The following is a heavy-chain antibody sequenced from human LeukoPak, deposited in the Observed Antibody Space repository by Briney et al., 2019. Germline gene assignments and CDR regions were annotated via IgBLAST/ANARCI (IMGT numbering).Heavy chain of an antibody. V-gene: IGHV1-2*02. CDR1: GYTFTGYY. CDR2: INPNSGGT. Sequence: ASVKVSCNASGYTFTGYYMHWVRQAPGQGLEWMGWINPNSGGTNYAQKFQGRVTMTRDTSISTAYMELSRLRSDDTAVYYCALGNYYDSSGYYLAFDIWGQGTMVTVSS. CDR3: ALGNYYDSSGYYLAFDI. D-gene: IGHD3-22*01. J-gene: IGHJ3*02.